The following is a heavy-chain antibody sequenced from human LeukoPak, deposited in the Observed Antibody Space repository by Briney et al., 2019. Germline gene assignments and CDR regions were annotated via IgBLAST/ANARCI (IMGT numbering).Heavy chain of an antibody. Sequence: SETLSLTCTVSGGSIINYHWSWIRQPPGTGLEWIGYIYYSGSTNYNPSLKSRVTISVDTSKNQFSLKLSSVTAADTAVYYCARAFGRSAPAGYYYYMDVWGKGTTVTVSS. CDR1: GGSIINYH. D-gene: IGHD3-10*01. V-gene: IGHV4-59*01. J-gene: IGHJ6*03. CDR3: ARAFGRSAPAGYYYYMDV. CDR2: IYYSGST.